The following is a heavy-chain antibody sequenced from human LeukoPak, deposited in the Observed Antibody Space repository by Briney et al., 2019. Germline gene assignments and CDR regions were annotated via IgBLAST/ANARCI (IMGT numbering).Heavy chain of an antibody. J-gene: IGHJ4*02. Sequence: SETLSLTCSVSGDSISNGHYYWGWIRQPPGKGLEWLATISSRGSTFYNPTLRSRVTISVDTSKNQISLNLSSVTASDTSLYYCARLNPLEHLFSFYFDSWGQGILATVSS. V-gene: IGHV4-39*01. D-gene: IGHD3-3*01. CDR3: ARLNPLEHLFSFYFDS. CDR2: ISSRGST. CDR1: GDSISNGHYY.